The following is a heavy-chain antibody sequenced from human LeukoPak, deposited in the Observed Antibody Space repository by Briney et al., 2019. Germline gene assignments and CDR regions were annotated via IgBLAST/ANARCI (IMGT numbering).Heavy chain of an antibody. D-gene: IGHD6-19*01. CDR3: AREFEQWLVRHFDY. J-gene: IGHJ4*02. CDR1: GYTFTSYA. V-gene: IGHV1-3*01. Sequence: ASVKVSCKASGYTFTSYAMHWVRQAPGQRLEWMGWINAGNGNTKYSQKFQGRVTITRDTSASTAYMELSSLRSEDTAVYYCAREFEQWLVRHFDYWGQGTLVTVSS. CDR2: INAGNGNT.